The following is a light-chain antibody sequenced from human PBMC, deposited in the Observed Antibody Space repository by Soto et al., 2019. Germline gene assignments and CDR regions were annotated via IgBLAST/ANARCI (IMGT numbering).Light chain of an antibody. CDR2: NTN. CDR3: VLYMYSGISV. J-gene: IGLJ3*02. Sequence: QAVVTQEPSLSVSPGGTVTLTCGVSSGSVATIDHPSWYQQTPGQAPRTLIYNTNTRSYGVPDRFSGSILGNTAALTITGDQADDESDYYCVLYMYSGISVFGGGTKLTVL. CDR1: SGSVATIDH. V-gene: IGLV8-61*01.